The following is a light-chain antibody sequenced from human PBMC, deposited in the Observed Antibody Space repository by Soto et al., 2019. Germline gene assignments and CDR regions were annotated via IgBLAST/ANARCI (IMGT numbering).Light chain of an antibody. J-gene: IGKJ1*01. CDR2: DAS. Sequence: EIVLTQSPATLSLSPGERATLSCGASQSVSSSRLAWYQQKPALAPRLLIYDASSRATGIPDRFSGSGSGTEFTLTISSLQSEDFAVYYCQQYNNWPRTFGQGTKVDI. V-gene: IGKV3D-20*01. CDR3: QQYNNWPRT. CDR1: QSVSSSR.